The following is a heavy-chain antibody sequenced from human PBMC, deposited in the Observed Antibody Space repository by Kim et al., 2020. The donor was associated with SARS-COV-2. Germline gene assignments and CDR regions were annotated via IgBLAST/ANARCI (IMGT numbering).Heavy chain of an antibody. CDR2: ISNSGTT. J-gene: IGHJ4*01. V-gene: IGHV3-23*01. D-gene: IGHD3-10*01. CDR3: VKGRGKFYYGSGTYGTDY. CDR1: GFTCSSYA. Sequence: GGSLRLSCAASGFTCSSYAMSWVRQAPGKGLEWVSSISNSGTTYYRDSVKGRFTISRDTSSNTLYLQMSSLRAEDTAVYYCVKGRGKFYYGSGTYGTDY.